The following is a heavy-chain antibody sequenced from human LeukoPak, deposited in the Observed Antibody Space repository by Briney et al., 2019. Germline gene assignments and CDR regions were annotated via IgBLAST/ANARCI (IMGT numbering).Heavy chain of an antibody. V-gene: IGHV4-59*11. CDR1: GGSISGPY. Sequence: SETLSLTCTVSGGSISGPYWSWVRQPPGKGLEWIGDVYYSGSTHQHPSLKSRVTISVDTSKNQFSLKLRSVTAADTAVYYCARVMGDLASLYHMDVWGKGTTVTVSS. CDR3: ARVMGDLASLYHMDV. CDR2: VYYSGST. D-gene: IGHD3-16*01. J-gene: IGHJ6*03.